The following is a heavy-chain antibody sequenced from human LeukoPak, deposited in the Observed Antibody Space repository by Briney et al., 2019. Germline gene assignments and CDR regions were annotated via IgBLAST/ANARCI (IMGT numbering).Heavy chain of an antibody. V-gene: IGHV1-69*04. CDR1: GGTFSSYA. J-gene: IGHJ4*02. CDR3: ARSAGETDYFDY. CDR2: IIPILGIA. Sequence: ASVKVSCKASGGTFSSYAISWVRQAPGQGLGWMGRIIPILGIANYAQKFQGRVTITADKSTSTAYMELSSLRSEDTAVYYCARSAGETDYFDYWGQGTLVTVSS. D-gene: IGHD7-27*01.